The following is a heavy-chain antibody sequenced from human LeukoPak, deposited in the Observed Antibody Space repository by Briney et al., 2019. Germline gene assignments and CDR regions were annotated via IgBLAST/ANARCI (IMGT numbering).Heavy chain of an antibody. D-gene: IGHD6-13*01. J-gene: IGHJ3*02. CDR3: ASWGYSSSWFDDAFDI. CDR1: GYTFTGYY. Sequence: ASVKVSCKASGYTFTGYYMHWVRQAPGQGLEWMGWINPNSGGTNYAQKFQGRVTMTRDTSISTAYMELSRLRSDDTAVYYCASWGYSSSWFDDAFDIWGQGTMVTVSS. V-gene: IGHV1-2*02. CDR2: INPNSGGT.